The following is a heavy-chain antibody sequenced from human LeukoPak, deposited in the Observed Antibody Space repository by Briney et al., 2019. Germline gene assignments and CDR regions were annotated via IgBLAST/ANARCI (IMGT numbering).Heavy chain of an antibody. D-gene: IGHD6-13*01. CDR3: ARSVTSTKQQLVPYFDY. CDR2: IYYSGST. V-gene: IGHV4-39*07. CDR1: GGSISSSNFY. Sequence: PSETLSLTCTVSGGSISSSNFYWGWIRQPPGKGLEWIATIYYSGSTYYNPSLKSRVTISVDTSKNQFSLKLSSVTAADTAVYYCARSVTSTKQQLVPYFDYWGQGTLVTVSS. J-gene: IGHJ4*02.